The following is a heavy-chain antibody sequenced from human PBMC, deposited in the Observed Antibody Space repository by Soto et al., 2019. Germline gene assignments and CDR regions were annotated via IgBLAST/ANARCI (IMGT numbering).Heavy chain of an antibody. J-gene: IGHJ4*02. V-gene: IGHV4-59*08. Sequence: PSETLSLTCPVSGGSISSYYWSWIRQPPGKGLKWIGYIYYSGSTHYNPSLKSRVTISVDTSKIRFSLKLSFVTAADTAVYYCARLWTYYYDSSGYEYFDYWGQGTRVTVS. CDR1: GGSISSYY. CDR3: ARLWTYYYDSSGYEYFDY. D-gene: IGHD3-22*01. CDR2: IYYSGST.